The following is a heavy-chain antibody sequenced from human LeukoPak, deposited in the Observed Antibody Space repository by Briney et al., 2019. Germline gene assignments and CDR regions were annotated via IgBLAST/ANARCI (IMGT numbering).Heavy chain of an antibody. V-gene: IGHV4-39*01. CDR1: GGSISSSSYY. CDR3: ASHTMGQYGAFDP. CDR2: IYYSGST. J-gene: IGHJ5*02. D-gene: IGHD4/OR15-4a*01. Sequence: SHTLSLTCTVSGGSISSSSYYWGWIRQPPGKGLERIGSIYYSGSTYYNPSLKSRVTISVDTSKNQFSLKLSSVTAADTAVYYCASHTMGQYGAFDPWGQGTLVTVSS.